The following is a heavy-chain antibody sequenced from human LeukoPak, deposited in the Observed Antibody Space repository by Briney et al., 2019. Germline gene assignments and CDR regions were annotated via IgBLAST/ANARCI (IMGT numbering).Heavy chain of an antibody. D-gene: IGHD3-22*01. CDR2: IVVGSGNT. CDR1: GFTFTSSA. J-gene: IGHJ5*02. CDR3: ARSPDYYDSSGYYPFDP. V-gene: IGHV1-58*01. Sequence: SVKVSCKASGFTFTSSAVQWVRQARGQRLEWIGWIVVGSGNTNYAQKFQERVTITRDMSTSTAYMELSSLRSEDTAVYYCARSPDYYDSSGYYPFDPWGRGTLVTVSS.